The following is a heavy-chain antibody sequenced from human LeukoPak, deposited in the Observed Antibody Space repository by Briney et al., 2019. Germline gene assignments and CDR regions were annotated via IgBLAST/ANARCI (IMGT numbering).Heavy chain of an antibody. CDR1: GFTFSSYA. J-gene: IGHJ6*02. D-gene: IGHD1-26*01. CDR2: ISGSGGST. Sequence: GGSLRLSCAASGFTFSSYAMSWVRQAPGKGLEWVSAISGSGGSTYYADSVKGRFTISRDNSKNTLYLQMNSLRAEDTAVYSCASPGELRAATYYSGMDVWGQGTTVTVSS. CDR3: ASPGELRAATYYSGMDV. V-gene: IGHV3-23*01.